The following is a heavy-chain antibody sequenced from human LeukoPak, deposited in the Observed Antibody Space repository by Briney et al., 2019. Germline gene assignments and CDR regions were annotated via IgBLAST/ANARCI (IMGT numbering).Heavy chain of an antibody. CDR2: INHSGST. Sequence: SETLSLTCAVYGGSFSGYYWSWIRQPPGNGLEWIGEINHSGSTNYNPSLKSRVTISVDTSKNQFSLKLSSVTAADTAVYYCARVRAGLRGNFQHWGQGTLVTVSS. CDR1: GGSFSGYY. D-gene: IGHD4-17*01. V-gene: IGHV4-34*01. CDR3: ARVRAGLRGNFQH. J-gene: IGHJ1*01.